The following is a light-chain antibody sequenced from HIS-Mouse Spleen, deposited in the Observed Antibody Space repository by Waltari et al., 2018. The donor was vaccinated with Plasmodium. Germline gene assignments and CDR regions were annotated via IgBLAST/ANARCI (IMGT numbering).Light chain of an antibody. CDR2: EGS. V-gene: IGLV2-23*01. CDR1: SSDVGSYTL. J-gene: IGLJ2*01. CDR3: CSYAGSSTVV. Sequence: QSALTQPASVSGSPGQSIPISCTGTSSDVGSYTLVSWYQQHPGKAPKRMIYEGSKRPSGVSNRFSGSKSGNTASLTISGLQAEDEADYYCCSYAGSSTVVFGGGTKLTVL.